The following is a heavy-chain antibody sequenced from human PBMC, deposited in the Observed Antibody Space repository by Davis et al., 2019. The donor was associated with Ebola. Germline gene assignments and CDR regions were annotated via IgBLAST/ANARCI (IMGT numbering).Heavy chain of an antibody. Sequence: PGGSLRLSCTASGFTFSDYYMSWIRQAPGKGLEWVANIKQDGSDKYYMDSVKGRFTVSRDNAKNSLYLQMNTLRAEDTAVYYCARRYYGSGTYYKDYWGQGTLVTVSS. V-gene: IGHV3-7*01. D-gene: IGHD3-10*01. CDR2: IKQDGSDK. J-gene: IGHJ4*02. CDR1: GFTFSDYY. CDR3: ARRYYGSGTYYKDY.